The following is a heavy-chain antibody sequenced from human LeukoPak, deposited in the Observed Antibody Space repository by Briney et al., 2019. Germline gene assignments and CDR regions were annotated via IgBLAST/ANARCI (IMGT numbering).Heavy chain of an antibody. Sequence: GGSLRLSCEGSGFSTKGNYMSWVRQTPGKGLEWVAVVYSVGSTNHADAVKGRFSVSRDNSKNTLYLRMNNLRPEDTGVYFCARDLGWDNVTSFHFWGLGTQVLVS. CDR3: ARDLGWDNVTSFHF. V-gene: IGHV3-53*05. J-gene: IGHJ4*02. D-gene: IGHD2-15*01. CDR1: GFSTKGNY. CDR2: VYSVGST.